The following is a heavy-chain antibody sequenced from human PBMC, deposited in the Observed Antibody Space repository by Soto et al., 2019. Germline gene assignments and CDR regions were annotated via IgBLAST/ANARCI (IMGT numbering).Heavy chain of an antibody. CDR3: ARQLYYYDSSGYEA. CDR1: Y. Sequence: YWSWIRQPPGKGLEWIGYIYYSGSTNYNPSLKSRVTISVDTSKNQFSLKLSSVTAADTAVYYCARQLYYYDSSGYEAWGQGTLVTVSS. V-gene: IGHV4-59*08. D-gene: IGHD3-22*01. J-gene: IGHJ5*02. CDR2: IYYSGST.